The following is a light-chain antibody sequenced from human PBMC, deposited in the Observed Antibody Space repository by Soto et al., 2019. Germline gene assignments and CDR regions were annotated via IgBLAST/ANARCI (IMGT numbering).Light chain of an antibody. J-gene: IGLJ1*01. V-gene: IGLV2-14*01. Sequence: QSVLTQPASVSGSPGQSITISCTGTSSDVGGYNYVCWYQHHPGKAPKLIISEVSNRPSGVSDRFSGSKSGNTASLTISGLQPEDEAEYYCSLYTSDSTYVFGTGTKVTV. CDR2: EVS. CDR1: SSDVGGYNY. CDR3: SLYTSDSTYV.